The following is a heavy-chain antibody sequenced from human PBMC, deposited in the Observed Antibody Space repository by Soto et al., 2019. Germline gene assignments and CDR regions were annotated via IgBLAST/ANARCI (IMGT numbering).Heavy chain of an antibody. Sequence: SETLSLTCNVSGGSVSGYYWSWIRQPPGKGLEWIGYIYYSGSTNYNPSLKSRVTISVDTSKNQFSLKLSSVTAADTAVYYCARRTSSLAYYYGMDVWGQGTTDTVSS. V-gene: IGHV4-59*02. CDR2: IYYSGST. CDR1: GGSVSGYY. CDR3: ARRTSSLAYYYGMDV. D-gene: IGHD1-7*01. J-gene: IGHJ6*02.